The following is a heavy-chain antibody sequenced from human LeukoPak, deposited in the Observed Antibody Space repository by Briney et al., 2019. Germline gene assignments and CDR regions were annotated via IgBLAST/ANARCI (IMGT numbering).Heavy chain of an antibody. J-gene: IGHJ4*02. V-gene: IGHV4-30-2*01. D-gene: IGHD2-15*01. CDR2: IYHSGST. CDR1: GGSISSGGYS. CDR3: ARDLWDDCSGGSCYSLFDY. Sequence: SETLSLTCAVSGGSISSGGYSWSWIRQPPGKGLEWIGYIYHSGSTYYNPSLKSRVTMSVDTSKNQFSLKLSSVTAADTAVYYCARDLWDDCSGGSCYSLFDYWGQGTLVTVSS.